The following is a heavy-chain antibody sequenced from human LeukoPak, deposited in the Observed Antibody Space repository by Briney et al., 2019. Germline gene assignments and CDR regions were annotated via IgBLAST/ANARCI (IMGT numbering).Heavy chain of an antibody. CDR3: ARVVTAIPPPGHFDY. Sequence: GSLRLSCAASGFTFSSYAMSWVRQPPGKGLEWIGEINHSGSTNYNPSLKSRVTISVDTSKNQFSLKLSSVTAADTAVYYCARVVTAIPPPGHFDYWGQGTLVTVSS. CDR1: GFTFSSYA. J-gene: IGHJ4*02. V-gene: IGHV4-34*08. CDR2: INHSGST. D-gene: IGHD2-21*02.